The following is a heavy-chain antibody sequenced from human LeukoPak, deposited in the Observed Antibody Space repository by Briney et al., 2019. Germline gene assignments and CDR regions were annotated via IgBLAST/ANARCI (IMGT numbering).Heavy chain of an antibody. CDR1: GFTFSSYA. Sequence: GSLRLSCAASGFTFSSYAMHWVRQAPGKGLEWVAVISYDGSNKYYADSVKGRFTISRDNSKNTLYLQMGSLRAEDMAVYYCAREAGSGPGYFDYWGQGTLVTVSS. V-gene: IGHV3-30*14. CDR2: ISYDGSNK. J-gene: IGHJ4*02. CDR3: AREAGSGPGYFDY.